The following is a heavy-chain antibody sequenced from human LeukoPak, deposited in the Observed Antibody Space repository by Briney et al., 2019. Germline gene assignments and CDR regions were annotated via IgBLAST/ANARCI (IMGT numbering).Heavy chain of an antibody. Sequence: GGSLRLSCAASGFTFTNAWMSWVRQAPGKGLEWIGHIKSRTDGGTTDYAAPVKDRFSISREDSKDALYLQMNSLKTEDIAVYYCATEYYGAYNYWGQGTLVTVSS. CDR3: ATEYYGAYNY. CDR1: GFTFTNAW. D-gene: IGHD4-17*01. CDR2: IKSRTDGGTT. V-gene: IGHV3-15*01. J-gene: IGHJ4*02.